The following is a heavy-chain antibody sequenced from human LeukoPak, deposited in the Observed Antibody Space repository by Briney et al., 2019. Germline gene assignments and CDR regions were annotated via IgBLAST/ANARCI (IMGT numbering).Heavy chain of an antibody. D-gene: IGHD3-9*01. CDR1: GYTFTGYY. CDR2: INPNSGGT. J-gene: IGHJ4*02. V-gene: IGHV1-2*02. CDR3: AREHYYILTDYYTSATAY. Sequence: ASVKVSCKASGYTFTGYYMHWLRQAPGQGLEWMGWINPNSGGTNYAQKFQGRVTMTRDTSISTAYMEVSRLRSDDTAVYYCAREHYYILTDYYTSATAYWGQGTLVTVSS.